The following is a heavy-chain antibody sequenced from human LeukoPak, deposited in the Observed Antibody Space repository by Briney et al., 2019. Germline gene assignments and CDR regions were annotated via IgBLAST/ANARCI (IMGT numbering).Heavy chain of an antibody. V-gene: IGHV4-59*08. CDR3: ARRAYGDSPNDY. D-gene: IGHD4-17*01. Sequence: PSETLSLTCAVYGGSFSGYYWSWIRQPPGKGLEWIGYIYYSGSTNYNPSLKSRVTISVDTSKNQFSLKLSSVTAADTAVYYCARRAYGDSPNDYWGQGTLVTVSS. J-gene: IGHJ4*02. CDR1: GGSFSGYY. CDR2: IYYSGST.